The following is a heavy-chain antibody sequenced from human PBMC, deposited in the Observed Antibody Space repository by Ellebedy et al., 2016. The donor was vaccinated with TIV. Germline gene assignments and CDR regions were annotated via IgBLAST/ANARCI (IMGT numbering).Heavy chain of an antibody. CDR3: ARQGYRGYSYGATYTPFDY. J-gene: IGHJ4*02. D-gene: IGHD5-18*01. CDR2: IYYSGST. Sequence: MPSETLSLTCTVSGGSISSYYWSWIRQPPGKGLEWIGYIYYSGSTKYNPSLKSRVTISVDTSKNQFSLKLSSVTAADTAVYYCARQGYRGYSYGATYTPFDYWGQGTLVTVSS. CDR1: GGSISSYY. V-gene: IGHV4-59*08.